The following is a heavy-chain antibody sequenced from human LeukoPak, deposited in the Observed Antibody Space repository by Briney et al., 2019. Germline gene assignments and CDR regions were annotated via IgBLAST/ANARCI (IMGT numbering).Heavy chain of an antibody. D-gene: IGHD3-22*01. V-gene: IGHV3-33*06. CDR2: TWYDGSNK. J-gene: IGHJ4*02. CDR3: AKDQGITMIAFDY. CDR1: GFTFSSYG. Sequence: PGGSLRLSCAASGFTFSSYGMHWVRQAPGKGLEWVAVTWYDGSNKYYADSVKGRFTISRDNSKNTLYLQMNSLRAEDTAVYYCAKDQGITMIAFDYWGQGILVTVSS.